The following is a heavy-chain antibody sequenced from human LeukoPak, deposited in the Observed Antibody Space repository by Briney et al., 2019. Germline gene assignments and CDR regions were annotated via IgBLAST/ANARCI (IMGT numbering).Heavy chain of an antibody. V-gene: IGHV3-30*04. D-gene: IGHD6-25*01. CDR1: GFPFSSFA. CDR3: ARDRVGAAELDY. CDR2: IPYDGSYQ. J-gene: IGHJ4*02. Sequence: GRSLRLSCAASGFPFSSFAMHWVRQAPGKGLEWVAVIPYDGSYQYYADSVKGRFTISGDNSRNTLDLQMNSLRTEDTAVYYCARDRVGAAELDYWGQGTLVTVSS.